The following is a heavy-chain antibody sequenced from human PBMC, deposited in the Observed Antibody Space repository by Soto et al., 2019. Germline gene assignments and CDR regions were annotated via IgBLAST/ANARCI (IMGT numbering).Heavy chain of an antibody. D-gene: IGHD2-15*01. V-gene: IGHV4-59*01. Sequence: QVQLQESGPGLVKPSETLSLTCTVSGASMIGNYWTWVRQPPGKGLEWIGNMFSSGTTNYNPSLKSRVTMSLDTSMNKFSLRLSSVTAADTAVYYCARPNMWYGKIQDWGQGTLVTVSS. CDR1: GASMIGNY. CDR3: ARPNMWYGKIQD. J-gene: IGHJ1*01. CDR2: MFSSGTT.